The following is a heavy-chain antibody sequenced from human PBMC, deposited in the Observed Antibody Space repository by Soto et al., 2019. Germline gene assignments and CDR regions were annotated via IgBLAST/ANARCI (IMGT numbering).Heavy chain of an antibody. V-gene: IGHV3-23*01. Sequence: EVQLLESGGGLVQPGGSLRLSCAASGFTFSNYAMSWVRQAPGKGLEWVSLISGNAGTTNYADSVKGRFTISRDNSKKTVYLQVNYLRADDTAVYYCAKVKANTMFGVDTLFDYWGQGTLVTVSS. J-gene: IGHJ4*02. D-gene: IGHD3-3*01. CDR2: ISGNAGTT. CDR3: AKVKANTMFGVDTLFDY. CDR1: GFTFSNYA.